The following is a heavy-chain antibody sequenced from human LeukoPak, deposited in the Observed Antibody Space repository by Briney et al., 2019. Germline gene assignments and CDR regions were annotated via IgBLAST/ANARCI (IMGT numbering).Heavy chain of an antibody. V-gene: IGHV4-4*07. Sequence: SETLSLTCTVSGGSISSYYWNWIRQLAGKGLEWIGRIYTSWSTNYNPSLKSRVTMSVDTAKNQFSLKLSSVTAADTAVYYCARETYYYDSSGYYNYFGYWGQGTLVTVSS. CDR3: ARETYYYDSSGYYNYFGY. CDR1: GGSISSYY. CDR2: IYTSWST. J-gene: IGHJ4*02. D-gene: IGHD3-22*01.